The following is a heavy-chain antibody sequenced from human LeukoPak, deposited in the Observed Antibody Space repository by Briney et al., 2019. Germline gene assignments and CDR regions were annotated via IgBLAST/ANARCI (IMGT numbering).Heavy chain of an antibody. CDR1: GGSISSYY. Sequence: SETLSLTRTVPGGSISSYYWSWIRQPPGKGLEWIGHIYYSGSTNYNPSLKSRVTISVDTSKKQFSLKLSSVTAADTAVYYCARQAYCSSTSCYGFDYWGQGILVTVSS. CDR2: IYYSGST. V-gene: IGHV4-59*08. CDR3: ARQAYCSSTSCYGFDY. J-gene: IGHJ4*02. D-gene: IGHD2-2*01.